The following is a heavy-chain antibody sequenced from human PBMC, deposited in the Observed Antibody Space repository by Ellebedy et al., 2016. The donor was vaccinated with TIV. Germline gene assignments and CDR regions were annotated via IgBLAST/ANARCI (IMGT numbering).Heavy chain of an antibody. D-gene: IGHD3-10*01. CDR3: ARDEGSHYYGSGSYVDYFDP. CDR2: IYYSGST. Sequence: MPSETLSLTCTVSGDSIRAGSYYWAWIRQSPGKGLEWIGNIYYSGSTFYNPSLKSRVTISVDTSNNQFSLKLSSVTAADTAMYFCARDEGSHYYGSGSYVDYFDPWGQGTLVTVSS. CDR1: GDSIRAGSYY. J-gene: IGHJ5*02. V-gene: IGHV4-39*07.